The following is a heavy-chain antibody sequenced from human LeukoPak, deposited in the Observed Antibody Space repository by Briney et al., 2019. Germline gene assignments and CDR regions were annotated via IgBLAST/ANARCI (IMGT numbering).Heavy chain of an antibody. CDR2: INHSGST. V-gene: IGHV4-34*01. CDR1: GGSFSGYY. D-gene: IGHD3-22*01. Sequence: SETLSLTCAVYGGSFSGYYGSWIRQPPGKGLEWIGEINHSGSTNYNPSLKSRVTISVDTSKNQFSLKLSSVTAADTAVYYCARGNYYDSSGYYGGAIYYYYYGMDVWGQGTTVTVSS. CDR3: ARGNYYDSSGYYGGAIYYYYYGMDV. J-gene: IGHJ6*02.